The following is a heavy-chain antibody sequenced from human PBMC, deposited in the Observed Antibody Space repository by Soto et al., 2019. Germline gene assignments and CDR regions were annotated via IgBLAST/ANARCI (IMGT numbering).Heavy chain of an antibody. CDR3: ATLYHFDP. J-gene: IGHJ5*02. D-gene: IGHD2-2*01. CDR1: GFTFSNAW. CDR2: IKSKSDGGGT. V-gene: IGHV3-15*07. Sequence: EVQLGESGGGLVKPGGSLTLSCAASGFTFSNAWLHWVRQAPGKGLEWVGRIKSKSDGGGTNYAAPVQGTFTISRDDPRNTLYLQMNSLKTEDTAVYYCATLYHFDPWGQGPLVTVSS.